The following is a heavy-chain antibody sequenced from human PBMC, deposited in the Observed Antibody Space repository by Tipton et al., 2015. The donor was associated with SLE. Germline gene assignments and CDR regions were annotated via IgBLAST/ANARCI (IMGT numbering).Heavy chain of an antibody. CDR1: GFTFKSHG. V-gene: IGHV3-23*03. CDR2: IYSVGRI. Sequence: SLRLSCAASGFTFKSHGMTWVRQAPGKGLEWVATIYSVGRIYYGASVRGRFTVSRDDSKEMLSLQMNSLRADDTAVYYCARGYDFTDYKTFDWYLDLWGRGTLVTVSA. J-gene: IGHJ2*01. CDR3: ARGYDFTDYKTFDWYLDL. D-gene: IGHD4-11*01.